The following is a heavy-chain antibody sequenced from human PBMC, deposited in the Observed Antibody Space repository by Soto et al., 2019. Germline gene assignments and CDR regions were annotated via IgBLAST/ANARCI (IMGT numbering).Heavy chain of an antibody. CDR3: AKGRVRCSSTSCYAYSNLFGMDV. CDR2: ISYDGSNK. J-gene: IGHJ6*02. Sequence: QVQLVESGGGVVQPGRSLRLSCAASGFTFSSYGMHWVRQAPGKGLEWAAVISYDGSNKYYADSVKGRFTISRDNSKNTLYLQMNSLRAEDTAVYYCAKGRVRCSSTSCYAYSNLFGMDVWGQGTTVTVSS. V-gene: IGHV3-30*18. D-gene: IGHD2-2*01. CDR1: GFTFSSYG.